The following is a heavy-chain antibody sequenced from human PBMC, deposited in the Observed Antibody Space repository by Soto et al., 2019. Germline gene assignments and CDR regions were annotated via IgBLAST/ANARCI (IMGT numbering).Heavy chain of an antibody. Sequence: EVQLLESGGGLVQPGGSLRLSCAASGFTFSNYAMSWVRQAPGRGLEWVSAISGSGDTRYYSDSVKGRFTISRDNSKNTLYLQLSSLRAEDTAVYYCAKESDVSGRYYPGYWGQGTLVTVSS. CDR3: AKESDVSGRYYPGY. J-gene: IGHJ4*02. CDR1: GFTFSNYA. D-gene: IGHD3-10*01. CDR2: ISGSGDTR. V-gene: IGHV3-23*01.